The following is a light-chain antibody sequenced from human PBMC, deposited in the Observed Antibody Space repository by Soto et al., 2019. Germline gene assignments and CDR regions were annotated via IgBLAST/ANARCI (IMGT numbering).Light chain of an antibody. V-gene: IGLV2-14*03. J-gene: IGLJ2*01. CDR1: SSDVGDYNY. CDR2: DVS. Sequence: QSALTQPASVSGSPGQSITISCTEASSDVGDYNYVSWYQQHPGKAPKLMIYDVSYRPSGVSIRFSGSKSGSTASLTISGLQAEDEADYYCSSYTNTNAVLFGGGTKLTVL. CDR3: SSYTNTNAVL.